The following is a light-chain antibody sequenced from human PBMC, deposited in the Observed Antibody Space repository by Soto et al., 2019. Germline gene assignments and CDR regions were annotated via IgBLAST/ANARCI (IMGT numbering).Light chain of an antibody. CDR1: SSNIGNNY. CDR3: AAWVDSLSGVV. J-gene: IGLJ2*01. Sequence: QSVLTQPPSASGTPGQRVTISCSGTSSNIGNNYVCWYQHLPGTAPKLLIYRNNQRPSGVPDRFSGSKSGTSASLAISGLRSDDEADYYCAAWVDSLSGVVFGGGTKLTVL. CDR2: RNN. V-gene: IGLV1-47*01.